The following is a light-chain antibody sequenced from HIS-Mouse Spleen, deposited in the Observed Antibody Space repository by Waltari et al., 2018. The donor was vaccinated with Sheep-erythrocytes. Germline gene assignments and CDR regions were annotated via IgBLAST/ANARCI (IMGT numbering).Light chain of an antibody. J-gene: IGLJ1*01. CDR2: DVS. CDR3: CSYAGSYTYV. CDR1: SSDVGGYNY. Sequence: QSALTQPRSVSGSPGQSVTISCTGTSSDVGGYNYVSWYQQHPGKAPKHMIYDVSKRPSGVPDRFSGSQSSNTASLTISGLQAEDEADYYCCSYAGSYTYVFGTGTKVTVL. V-gene: IGLV2-11*01.